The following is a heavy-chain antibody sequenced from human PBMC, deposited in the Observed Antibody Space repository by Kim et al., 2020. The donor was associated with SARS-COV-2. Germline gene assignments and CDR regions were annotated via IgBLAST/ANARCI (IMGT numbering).Heavy chain of an antibody. CDR2: IYYSGST. J-gene: IGHJ6*02. CDR1: GGSISSYY. CDR3: ARVPRDYYYGMDV. Sequence: SETLSLTCTVSGGSISSYYWSWIRQPPGKGLEWIGYIYYSGSTNYNPSLKSRVTISVDTSKNQFSLKLSSVTAADTAVYYCARVPRDYYYGMDVWGQGTTVTVSS. V-gene: IGHV4-59*13.